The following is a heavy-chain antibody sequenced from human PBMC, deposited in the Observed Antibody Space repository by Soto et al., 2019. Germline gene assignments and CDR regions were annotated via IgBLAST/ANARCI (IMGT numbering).Heavy chain of an antibody. CDR2: ISGSGGST. Sequence: PGGSLRLSCAASGFTFSSYAMSWVRQAPGKGLEWVSAISGSGGSTYYADSVKGRFTISRDNSKNTLYLQMNILRAEDTAVYYCAKVLLPYDLLTGHDYWGQGTLVTVSS. V-gene: IGHV3-23*01. CDR1: GFTFSSYA. D-gene: IGHD3-9*01. CDR3: AKVLLPYDLLTGHDY. J-gene: IGHJ4*02.